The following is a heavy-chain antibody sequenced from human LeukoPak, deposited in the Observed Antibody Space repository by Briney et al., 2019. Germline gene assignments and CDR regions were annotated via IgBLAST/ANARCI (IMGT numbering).Heavy chain of an antibody. J-gene: IGHJ5*02. Sequence: GGSLRLSCAASGFTFSNYGMTWVRQAPEKGLEWVSGISGSGVGTYYADSMKGRFIISRDNSKNTLYLQMNSLRAEDTAVYYCAKVGGGYDFWSGYSDLNWFDPWGQGTLVTVSS. V-gene: IGHV3-23*01. CDR2: ISGSGVGT. CDR1: GFTFSNYG. D-gene: IGHD3-3*01. CDR3: AKVGGGYDFWSGYSDLNWFDP.